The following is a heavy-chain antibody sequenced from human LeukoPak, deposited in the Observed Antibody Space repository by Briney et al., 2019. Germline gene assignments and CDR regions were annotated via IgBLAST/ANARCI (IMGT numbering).Heavy chain of an antibody. J-gene: IGHJ6*02. V-gene: IGHV4-4*07. CDR1: GGSINTYY. Sequence: SETLSLTCTVSGGSINTYYWSWIRQPAGKGLEWIGRIYTGGSTIYNPSLRSRVSMLVDTSKNQFSLKLNSVTAADTAMYYCSGQLANCAMDVWGQGTTVTVSS. CDR3: SGQLANCAMDV. CDR2: IYTGGST. D-gene: IGHD1-1*01.